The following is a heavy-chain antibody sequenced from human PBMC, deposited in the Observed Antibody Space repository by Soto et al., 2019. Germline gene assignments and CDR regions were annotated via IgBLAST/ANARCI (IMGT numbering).Heavy chain of an antibody. J-gene: IGHJ5*02. CDR3: ASALTYYYDSSGLIWFDP. Sequence: SETLSLTCTVSGGSISSGDYYWSWIRQPPGKGLEWIGYIYYSGSTYYNPSLKSRVTISVDTSKNQFSLKLSSVTAADTAVYYCASALTYYYDSSGLIWFDPWGQGTMVTVYS. V-gene: IGHV4-30-4*01. D-gene: IGHD3-22*01. CDR2: IYYSGST. CDR1: GGSISSGDYY.